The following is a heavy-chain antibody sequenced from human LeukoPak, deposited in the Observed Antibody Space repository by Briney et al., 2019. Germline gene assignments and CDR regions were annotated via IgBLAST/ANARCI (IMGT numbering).Heavy chain of an antibody. V-gene: IGHV3-11*04. D-gene: IGHD1-26*01. CDR2: ISSGGSTI. Sequence: GGSLRLSCAASGFTFSDYYMTWIRQAPGKGLEWVSYISSGGSTIYYADSVKGRFTISRDNAKNSLYLQMNSLRAEDTAVYYCARDPGGSYYPFDYWGQGTLVTVSS. CDR1: GFTFSDYY. J-gene: IGHJ4*02. CDR3: ARDPGGSYYPFDY.